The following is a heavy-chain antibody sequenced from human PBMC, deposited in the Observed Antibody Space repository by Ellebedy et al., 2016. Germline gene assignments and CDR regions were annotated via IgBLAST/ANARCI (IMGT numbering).Heavy chain of an antibody. CDR2: ISGPGAAT. CDR1: GFVFYSYA. J-gene: IGHJ4*02. D-gene: IGHD2-2*01. V-gene: IGHV3-23*01. Sequence: GGSLRLXCTDAGFVFYSYAMAWVRQAPGKGLEWVASISGPGAATYYADSVQGRFTISRDNFRNTLHLQMNNLRGEDTAVYYCRQGHYADYWGQGTLVTVSS. CDR3: RQGHYADY.